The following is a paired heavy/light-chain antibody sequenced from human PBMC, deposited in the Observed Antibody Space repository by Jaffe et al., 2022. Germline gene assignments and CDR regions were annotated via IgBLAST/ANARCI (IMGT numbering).Heavy chain of an antibody. Sequence: EVQLVQSGAEVKKPGESLKISCKGSGYSFTSYWIGWVRQMPGKGLEWMGIIYPGDSDTRYSPSFQGQVTISADKSISTAYLQWSSLKASDTAMYYCARHLRYSSGWYRGDTWFDPWGQGTLVTVSS. CDR3: ARHLRYSSGWYRGDTWFDP. CDR1: GYSFTSYW. J-gene: IGHJ5*02. CDR2: IYPGDSDT. D-gene: IGHD6-19*01. V-gene: IGHV5-51*01.
Light chain of an antibody. CDR3: QVWDSSSDHPDYV. CDR1: NIGSKS. CDR2: DDS. V-gene: IGLV3-21*02. Sequence: SYVLTQPPSVSVAPGQTARITCGGNNIGSKSVHWYQQKPGQAPVLVVYDDSDRPSGIPERFSGSNSGNTATLTISRVEAGDEADYYCQVWDSSSDHPDYVFGTGTKVTVL. J-gene: IGLJ1*01.